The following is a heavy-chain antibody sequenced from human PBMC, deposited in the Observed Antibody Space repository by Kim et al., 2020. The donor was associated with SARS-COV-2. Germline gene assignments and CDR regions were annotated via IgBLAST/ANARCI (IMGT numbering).Heavy chain of an antibody. D-gene: IGHD3-10*01. CDR2: INHSGST. CDR1: GGSFSDYY. V-gene: IGHV4-34*01. J-gene: IGHJ6*03. CDR3: ARGPRLVKITRSFYYYYYMDV. Sequence: SETLSLTCAVYGGSFSDYYWSWIRQPPGKGLEWIGEINHSGSTNYNPSLKSRVTISVDTSKNQFSLKLSSVTAADTAVYYCARGPRLVKITRSFYYYYYMDVWGKGTTVTVSS.